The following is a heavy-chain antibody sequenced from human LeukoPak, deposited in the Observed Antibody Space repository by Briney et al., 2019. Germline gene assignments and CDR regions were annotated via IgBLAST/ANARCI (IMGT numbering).Heavy chain of an antibody. D-gene: IGHD4/OR15-4a*01. CDR3: ARRAGAYSHPYDY. V-gene: IGHV1-2*02. J-gene: IGHJ4*02. CDR1: GYTFTGYY. CDR2: INPNSGGT. Sequence: ASVKVTCKASGYTFTGYYMHWVRQAPGQGLEWMGWINPNSGGTNYAQKFQGRVTMTRDTSISTAYMELSRLRSDDTAVYYCARRAGAYSHPYDYWGQGTLVTVSS.